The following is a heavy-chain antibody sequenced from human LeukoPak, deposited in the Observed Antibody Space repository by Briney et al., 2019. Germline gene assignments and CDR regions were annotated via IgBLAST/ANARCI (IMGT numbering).Heavy chain of an antibody. D-gene: IGHD2-2*01. CDR3: ARDETYCSSTSCYLGSFDY. V-gene: IGHV1-2*02. CDR1: GYTSTGYY. Sequence: ASVKVSCKASGYTSTGYYMHWVRQAPGQGLEWMGWINPNSGGTNYAQKFQGRVTMTRDTSISTAYMELSRLRSDDTAVYYCARDETYCSSTSCYLGSFDYWGQGTLVTVSS. CDR2: INPNSGGT. J-gene: IGHJ4*02.